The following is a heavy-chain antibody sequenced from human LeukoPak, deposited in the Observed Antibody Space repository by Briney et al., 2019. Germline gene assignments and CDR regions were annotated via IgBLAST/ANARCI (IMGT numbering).Heavy chain of an antibody. CDR2: IYYSGST. CDR1: GGSISSYY. D-gene: IGHD6-13*01. V-gene: IGHV4-59*08. Sequence: SETLSLTCAVSGGSISSYYWSWIRQPPGKGLEWIGYIYYSGSTNYNPSLKSRVTISVDTSKNQFSLKLSSVTAADTAVYYCARLLIAAAGRTRINWFDPWGQGTLVTVSS. CDR3: ARLLIAAAGRTRINWFDP. J-gene: IGHJ5*02.